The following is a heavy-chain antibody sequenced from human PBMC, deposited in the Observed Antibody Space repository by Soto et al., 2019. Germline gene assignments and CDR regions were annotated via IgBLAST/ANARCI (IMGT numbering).Heavy chain of an antibody. J-gene: IGHJ4*02. CDR1: GSTFTNFA. V-gene: IGHV1-69*06. CDR3: AGAIRRWEVNYYFDF. CDR2: IVVDSNTA. D-gene: IGHD1-26*01. Sequence: QVVLLQSGAEVKEPGSSERVSCQVSGSTFTNFAFSWVRQAPGHGPEWMGGIVVDSNTAEYSQRFQDRVTITAGTSTDSLYMELGSLTFEYTAVYYWAGAIRRWEVNYYFDFWGQGTLVTVSS.